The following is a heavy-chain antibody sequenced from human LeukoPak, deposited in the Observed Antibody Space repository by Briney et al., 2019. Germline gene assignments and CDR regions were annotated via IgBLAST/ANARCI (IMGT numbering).Heavy chain of an antibody. J-gene: IGHJ4*02. CDR3: ARDGASGYLADY. V-gene: IGHV1-2*02. D-gene: IGHD3-3*01. CDR1: GDTLTGYY. CDR2: INPNSGGT. Sequence: ASVKVSCKASGDTLTGYYMHWVRQAPGQGLEWMGWINPNSGGTNYAQKFQGRVTMTRDTSISTAYMELSRLGSDDTAVYYCARDGASGYLADYWGQGTLVTVSS.